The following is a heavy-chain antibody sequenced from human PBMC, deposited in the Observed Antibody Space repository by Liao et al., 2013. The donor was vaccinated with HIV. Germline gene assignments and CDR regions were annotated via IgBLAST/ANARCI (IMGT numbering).Heavy chain of an antibody. CDR1: GASMNGYY. J-gene: IGHJ4*01. CDR2: VFHSGST. V-gene: IGHV4-59*01. D-gene: IGHD5-18*01. CDR3: ARRAIVKLFDY. Sequence: QVQLQESGPGLVKPSETLSLTCTVSGASMNGYYWSWIRQTPGKGPEWIGYVFHSGSTTYNPSLESRVTISVDTSKNQFSLKVNSVTAADTAIYYCARRAIVKLFDYWGQGILVTVSS.